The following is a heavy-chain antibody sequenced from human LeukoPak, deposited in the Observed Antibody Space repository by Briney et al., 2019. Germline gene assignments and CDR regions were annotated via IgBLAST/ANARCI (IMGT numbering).Heavy chain of an antibody. J-gene: IGHJ6*02. CDR2: ISAYNGNT. CDR1: GYTFTSYG. V-gene: IGHV1-18*01. Sequence: ASVKVSCKASGYTFTSYGISWVRQAPGQGLEWMGWISAYNGNTNYAQKLQGRVTMTTDTSTSTAYMELRSLRSDDTAVYYCARDWRPDYSSGRNRGYYYYGMDVWGQGTTVTVSS. CDR3: ARDWRPDYSSGRNRGYYYYGMDV. D-gene: IGHD6-19*01.